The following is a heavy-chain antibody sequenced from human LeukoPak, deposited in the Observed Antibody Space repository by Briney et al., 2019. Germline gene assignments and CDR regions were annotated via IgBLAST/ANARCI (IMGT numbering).Heavy chain of an antibody. V-gene: IGHV3-23*01. Sequence: GGSLRLSCAASGFTFSHYAMSWVRQAPGKGLEWVSAITGSGGYTYYADSVKGRFTISRDNSKDPVFLHMNSLRAEETAVYYCAKWVDYDVLSGYYVSDYWGQGTLVTVSS. J-gene: IGHJ4*02. CDR2: ITGSGGYT. CDR3: AKWVDYDVLSGYYVSDY. CDR1: GFTFSHYA. D-gene: IGHD3-9*01.